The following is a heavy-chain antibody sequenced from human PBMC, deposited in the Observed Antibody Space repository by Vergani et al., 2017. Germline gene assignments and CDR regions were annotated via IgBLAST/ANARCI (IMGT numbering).Heavy chain of an antibody. CDR2: IIPILGIA. Sequence: QVQLVQSGAEVKKPGASVKVSCKASGGTFSSYAISWVRQAPGQGLEWMGRIIPILGIANYAQKFQGRVTITADKSTSTAYMELSSLKASDTAMYYCARHSGSGWPPGFDYWGQGTLVTVSS. D-gene: IGHD6-19*01. V-gene: IGHV1-69*04. CDR3: ARHSGSGWPPGFDY. CDR1: GGTFSSYA. J-gene: IGHJ4*02.